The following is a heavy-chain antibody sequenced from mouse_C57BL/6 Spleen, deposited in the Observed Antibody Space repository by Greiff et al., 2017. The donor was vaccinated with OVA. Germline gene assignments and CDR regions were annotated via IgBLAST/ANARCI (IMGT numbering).Heavy chain of an antibody. CDR2: IHPNSGGT. Sequence: QVQLKESGAELARPGASVKLSCKASGYTFTGYWMHWVKQRPGQGLEWIGMIHPNSGGTNYNEKFKSKATLTVDKSSSTAYMQLSSLTSEDSAVYYCATAQALYFDYWGQGTTLTVSS. CDR1: GYTFTGYW. D-gene: IGHD3-2*02. V-gene: IGHV1-64*01. CDR3: ATAQALYFDY. J-gene: IGHJ2*01.